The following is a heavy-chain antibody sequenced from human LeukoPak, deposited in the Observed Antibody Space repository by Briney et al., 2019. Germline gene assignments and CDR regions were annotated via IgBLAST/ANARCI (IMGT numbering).Heavy chain of an antibody. V-gene: IGHV3-7*03. J-gene: IGHJ4*02. CDR3: ARHYDILTGTFPYY. Sequence: HGGSLRLSCAASGFTFSNYWMSWVRQAPGKGLEWVANIRQDGNEKYYVGSVRGRFTISRDNAKNSLYLQMNSLRAEDTAVYYCARHYDILTGTFPYYWGQGTLVTVSS. CDR2: IRQDGNEK. CDR1: GFTFSNYW. D-gene: IGHD3-9*01.